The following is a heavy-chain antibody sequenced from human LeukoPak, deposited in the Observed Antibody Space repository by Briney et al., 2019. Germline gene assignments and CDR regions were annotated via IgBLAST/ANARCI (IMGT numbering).Heavy chain of an antibody. CDR2: INAGNGNT. CDR3: ARAPGSTYCSGGSCYSDY. D-gene: IGHD2-15*01. Sequence: ASVKVSCKASGYTFTTYTMHWVRQAPGQRLEWMGWINAGNGNTKYSQEFQGRLAITMDTSASTAYMELRSLRSDDTAVYYCARAPGSTYCSGGSCYSDYWGQGTLVTVSS. V-gene: IGHV1-3*01. CDR1: GYTFTTYT. J-gene: IGHJ4*02.